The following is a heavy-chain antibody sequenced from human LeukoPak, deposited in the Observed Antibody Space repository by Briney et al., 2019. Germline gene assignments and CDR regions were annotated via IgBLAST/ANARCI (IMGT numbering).Heavy chain of an antibody. CDR1: GSTFTTYW. J-gene: IGHJ4*02. V-gene: IGHV3-30*02. D-gene: IGHD3-22*01. Sequence: GGSLRLSCAASGSTFTTYWMSWVRQAPGKGLEWVTFIHYDGRNQYYADSVKGRFTISRDNSKNTLYLQMNSLRPEDTAVYYCAKAAYDSSGSWYYFDYWGQGTLVTVSS. CDR2: IHYDGRNQ. CDR3: AKAAYDSSGSWYYFDY.